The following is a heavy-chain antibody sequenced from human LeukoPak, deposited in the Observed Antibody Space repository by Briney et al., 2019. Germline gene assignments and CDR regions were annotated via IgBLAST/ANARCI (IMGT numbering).Heavy chain of an antibody. CDR3: AKGSPRFYDILDY. CDR2: VSYDGSNK. J-gene: IGHJ4*02. CDR1: GSTFSTFG. V-gene: IGHV3-30*18. D-gene: IGHD3-9*01. Sequence: GGSLRLSCAASGSTFSTFGMHWARQAPGKGLEWVAVVSYDGSNKYYADSVKGRFSISRDNSKNTVYLQMNSLRAEDTAVYYCAKGSPRFYDILDYWGQGTLITVSS.